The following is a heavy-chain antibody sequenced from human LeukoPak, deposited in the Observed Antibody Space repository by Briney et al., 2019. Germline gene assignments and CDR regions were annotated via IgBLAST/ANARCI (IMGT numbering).Heavy chain of an antibody. Sequence: SETLSLTCTVSGGSMSNYYWSWIRQPAGKGLERIGRIYTSGSTNYNPSLKSRVTMSIDTSKNQFSLKLSSVTAADTAVYFCARDESEFDYWGQGTLVTVSS. CDR2: IYTSGST. CDR1: GGSMSNYY. V-gene: IGHV4-4*07. J-gene: IGHJ4*02. CDR3: ARDESEFDY.